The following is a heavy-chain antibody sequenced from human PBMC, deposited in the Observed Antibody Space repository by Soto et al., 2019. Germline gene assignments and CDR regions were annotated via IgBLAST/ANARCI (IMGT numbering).Heavy chain of an antibody. D-gene: IGHD6-13*01. V-gene: IGHV5-10-1*01. CDR1: GYSFTSYW. CDR2: IDPSDSYT. Sequence: PGESLXISCKGSGYSFTSYWISWVRQMPGKGLEWMGRIDPSDSYTNYSPSFQGHVTISADKSISTAYLQWSSLKASDTAMYYCARTSAAGKYYYGMXVWGQGTTVXVSS. J-gene: IGHJ6*02. CDR3: ARTSAAGKYYYGMXV.